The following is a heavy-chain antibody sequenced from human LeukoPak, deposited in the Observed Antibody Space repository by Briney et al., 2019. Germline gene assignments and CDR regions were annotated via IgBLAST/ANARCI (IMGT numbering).Heavy chain of an antibody. Sequence: SETLSLTCTVSGGSISNKYWSWIRQPPGKGLEWIGSIYYSGSTYYNPSLKSRVTISVDTSKNQFSLKLSSVTAADTAVYYCARDPRLPASYSSSWFDYWGQGTLVTVSS. V-gene: IGHV4-39*07. D-gene: IGHD6-13*01. J-gene: IGHJ4*02. CDR2: IYYSGST. CDR3: ARDPRLPASYSSSWFDY. CDR1: GGSISNKY.